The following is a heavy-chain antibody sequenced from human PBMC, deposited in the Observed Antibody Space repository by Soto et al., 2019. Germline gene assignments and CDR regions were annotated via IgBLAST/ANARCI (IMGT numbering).Heavy chain of an antibody. CDR2: INSDGSST. D-gene: IGHD5-12*01. CDR3: ARASAYSGYSHWYFDL. Sequence: GGSLRLSCAASGFTFSSYWMHWVRQAPGKGLVWVSRINSDGSSTSYADSVKGRFTISRDNAKNTLYLQMNSLRAEDTAVYYCARASAYSGYSHWYFDLWGRGTLVTVSS. V-gene: IGHV3-74*01. J-gene: IGHJ2*01. CDR1: GFTFSSYW.